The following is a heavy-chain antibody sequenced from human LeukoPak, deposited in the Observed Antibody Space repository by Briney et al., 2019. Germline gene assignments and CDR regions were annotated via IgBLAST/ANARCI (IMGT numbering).Heavy chain of an antibody. J-gene: IGHJ4*02. Sequence: GGSLRLSCAASGITVSSNYMNWVRQAPGKGLEWVSVLYSAGNTFYADSVKGRFTISRDNSKNTLYLQMNSLRPEDTAVCYCARAREYLAIDYWGQGTLVTVSS. CDR1: GITVSSNY. V-gene: IGHV3-66*02. D-gene: IGHD2/OR15-2a*01. CDR2: LYSAGNT. CDR3: ARAREYLAIDY.